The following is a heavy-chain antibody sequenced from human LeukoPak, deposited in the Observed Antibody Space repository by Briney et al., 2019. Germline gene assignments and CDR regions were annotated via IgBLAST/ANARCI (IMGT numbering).Heavy chain of an antibody. Sequence: GGSLRLSCEASGFTFSSYAMHWVRQAPGKGLEWVAVISYDGSDQYYAESVKGRCTISRDKSKNTLYLQMSGLRAEDTAVYFCGRDSGGSGTYFSPYGVDVWGQGTTVTVSS. CDR3: GRDSGGSGTYFSPYGVDV. V-gene: IGHV3-30-3*01. D-gene: IGHD3-10*01. J-gene: IGHJ6*02. CDR2: ISYDGSDQ. CDR1: GFTFSSYA.